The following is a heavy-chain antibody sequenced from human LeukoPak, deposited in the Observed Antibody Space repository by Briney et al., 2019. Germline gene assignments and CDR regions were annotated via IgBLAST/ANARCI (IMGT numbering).Heavy chain of an antibody. J-gene: IGHJ4*02. Sequence: SETLSLTCTVSGGSMSNYYWSWVRQPPEKGLEWIGYIYYSGTTNHNPSLKSRVTISVDTSKNQFSLKLSSVTAADTAVYYCAADILTGYYQFDYWGQGTLVTVSS. D-gene: IGHD3-9*01. V-gene: IGHV4-59*01. CDR1: GGSMSNYY. CDR3: AADILTGYYQFDY. CDR2: IYYSGTT.